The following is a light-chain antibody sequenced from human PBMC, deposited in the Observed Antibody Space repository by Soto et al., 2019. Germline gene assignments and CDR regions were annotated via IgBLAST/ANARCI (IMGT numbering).Light chain of an antibody. CDR2: GAT. V-gene: IGKV3-15*01. J-gene: IGKJ4*01. CDR3: QQYSKWPLT. CDR1: QGARSD. Sequence: EIAMTQSPDTLSVSPGDRATLSCRASQGARSDLAWYQQKAGLSPRLLIYGATTRAAETPARFSGSGSETEFTLTISSLQSEDFAVYYCQQYSKWPLTFGGGTKVDIK.